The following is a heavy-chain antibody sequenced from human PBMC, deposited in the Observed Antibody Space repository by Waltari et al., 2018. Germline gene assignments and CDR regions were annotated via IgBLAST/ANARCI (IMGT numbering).Heavy chain of an antibody. CDR3: ARDIGYCSGGSCLGPDY. V-gene: IGHV1-2*06. Sequence: QVQLVQSGAEVKKPGASVKVSCKASGYTFTGYYMHWVRQAPGQGLEWMGRINPNSGGTNYAQKFQGRVTMTRDTSISTAYMELSRLRSDDTAVYYCARDIGYCSGGSCLGPDYWGQGTLVTVSS. J-gene: IGHJ4*02. CDR2: INPNSGGT. D-gene: IGHD2-15*01. CDR1: GYTFTGYY.